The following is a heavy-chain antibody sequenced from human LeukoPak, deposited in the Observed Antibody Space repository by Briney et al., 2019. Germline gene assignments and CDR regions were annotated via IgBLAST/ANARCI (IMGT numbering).Heavy chain of an antibody. J-gene: IGHJ4*02. CDR3: ASRIYRDSGHYGIAF. CDR1: GFPFGQHA. V-gene: IGHV3-23*01. D-gene: IGHD3-22*01. CDR2: ISGKGDTT. Sequence: PGGPLRLPCGGSGFPFGQHAKTYARHPTEGALEGVASISGKGDTTYYADSVKGRFAIFRDNSKNTVYLQMSTLRAEDTAFYYCASRIYRDSGHYGIAFWGQGTLVTVSS.